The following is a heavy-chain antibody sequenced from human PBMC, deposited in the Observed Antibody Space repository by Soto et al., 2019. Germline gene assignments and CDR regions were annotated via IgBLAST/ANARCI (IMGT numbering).Heavy chain of an antibody. V-gene: IGHV3-23*01. CDR3: AKDFTELSTGTTWLDP. J-gene: IGHJ5*02. D-gene: IGHD1-7*01. CDR1: GFTFSSYA. Sequence: PGGSLRLSCAASGFTFSSYAMSWVRQAPGKGLEWVSAISGSGGSTYYADSVKGRFTISRDNSKNTLYLQMNSLRAEDTAVYYCAKDFTELSTGTTWLDPWGQGTLVTVSS. CDR2: ISGSGGST.